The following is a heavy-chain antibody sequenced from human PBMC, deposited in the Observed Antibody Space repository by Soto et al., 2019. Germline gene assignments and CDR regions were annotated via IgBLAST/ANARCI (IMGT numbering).Heavy chain of an antibody. D-gene: IGHD1-1*01. Sequence: PSETLSLTCTVSGGSISSSSYYWGWIRQPPGKGLEWIGSIYYSGSTYYNPSLKSRVAISVDTSKNQFSLKLSSVTAADTAVYYCARATVQLERQFFNDYYYYMDVWGKGTTVTVSS. J-gene: IGHJ6*03. CDR3: ARATVQLERQFFNDYYYYMDV. CDR1: GGSISSSSYY. CDR2: IYYSGST. V-gene: IGHV4-39*01.